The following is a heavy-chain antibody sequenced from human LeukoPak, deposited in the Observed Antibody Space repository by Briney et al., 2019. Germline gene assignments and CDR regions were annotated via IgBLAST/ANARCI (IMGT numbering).Heavy chain of an antibody. D-gene: IGHD6-13*01. CDR1: GFMFSRYW. V-gene: IGHV3-7*04. CDR2: IKQDGSVK. Sequence: PGGSLRLSCVGSGFMFSRYWMSWVRQAPGKGLEWVANIKQDGSVKNYVGSVKGRFTISRDNAKNSLYLQMSSLRADDTAVYYCAREGIGDAGTGFDYWGQGTLVTVSS. J-gene: IGHJ4*02. CDR3: AREGIGDAGTGFDY.